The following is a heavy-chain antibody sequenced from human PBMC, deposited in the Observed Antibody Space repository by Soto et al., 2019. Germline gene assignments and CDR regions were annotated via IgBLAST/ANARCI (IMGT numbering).Heavy chain of an antibody. CDR3: ANPPPTREYTIYYYYGMDV. CDR2: IIPILGIA. D-gene: IGHD3-10*01. J-gene: IGHJ6*02. V-gene: IGHV1-69*02. Sequence: SVKVSCKASGGTFSSYTISWVRQAPGQGLEWMGRIIPILGIANYAQKLQGRFTITTDKSTSTAYIELSSLRSEDTAVYYCANPPPTREYTIYYYYGMDVWGQGTTVTVSS. CDR1: GGTFSSYT.